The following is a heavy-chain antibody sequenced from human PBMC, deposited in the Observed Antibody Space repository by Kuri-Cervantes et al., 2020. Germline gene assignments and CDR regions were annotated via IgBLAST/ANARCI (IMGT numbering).Heavy chain of an antibody. CDR1: GGPISSYY. Sequence: SETLSLTRTVSGGPISSYYWSWIRQPPGKGLEWIGYIYYSGSTNYNPSLKSRVTISVDTSKNQFSLKLSSVTAADTAVYYCARGDYDFWSGYPSGAFDIWGQGTMVTVSS. J-gene: IGHJ3*02. CDR3: ARGDYDFWSGYPSGAFDI. D-gene: IGHD3-3*01. V-gene: IGHV4-59*01. CDR2: IYYSGST.